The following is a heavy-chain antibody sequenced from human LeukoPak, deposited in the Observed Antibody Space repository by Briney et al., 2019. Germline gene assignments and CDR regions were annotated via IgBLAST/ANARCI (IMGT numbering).Heavy chain of an antibody. Sequence: PSETLSLTCTVSGGSISSSSYYWGWIRQPPGKGLEWIGSIYYSGSTYYNPSLKSRVTISVDTSKNQFSLKLSSVTAADTAVYYCARGSLYNWFDPWGQGTLVTVSS. CDR3: ARGSLYNWFDP. V-gene: IGHV4-39*01. J-gene: IGHJ5*02. CDR1: GGSISSSSYY. CDR2: IYYSGST. D-gene: IGHD3-10*01.